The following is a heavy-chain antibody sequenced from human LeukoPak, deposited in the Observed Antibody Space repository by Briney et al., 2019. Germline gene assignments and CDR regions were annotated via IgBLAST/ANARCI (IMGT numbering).Heavy chain of an antibody. V-gene: IGHV4-59*01. CDR3: ARLLAGTPYYYYYYMDV. CDR2: IYYSWST. D-gene: IGHD6-13*01. CDR1: GGSISSYY. J-gene: IGHJ6*03. Sequence: SETLSLTCTVSGGSISSYYWSWIRQPPGKGLEWIGYIYYSWSTNYNPSLKSRVTISVDTSKNQFSLKLSSVTAADTAVYYCARLLAGTPYYYYYYMDVWGKGTTVTVAS.